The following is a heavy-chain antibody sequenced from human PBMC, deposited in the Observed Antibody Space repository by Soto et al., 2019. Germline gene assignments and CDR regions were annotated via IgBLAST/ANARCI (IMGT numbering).Heavy chain of an antibody. J-gene: IGHJ4*02. V-gene: IGHV3-23*01. CDR2: ISGSGATT. CDR3: AKDWVYCSGGSCPRPFDY. Sequence: EVQLLESGGGLVQPGGSLRLSCAASGFTFSSYAMTWVRQAPGKGLDWVSTISGSGATTHYADSVQGRFTISRDNSNNTLCLQMNSLRAEDTAVYYCAKDWVYCSGGSCPRPFDYWGQGTLVNVSS. CDR1: GFTFSSYA. D-gene: IGHD2-15*01.